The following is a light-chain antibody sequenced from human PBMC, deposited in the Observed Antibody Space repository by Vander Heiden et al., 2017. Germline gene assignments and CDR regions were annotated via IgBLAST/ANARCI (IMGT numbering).Light chain of an antibody. CDR3: MQALQPTIT. J-gene: IGKJ5*01. V-gene: IGKV2-28*01. Sequence: DIVMPQSPLSLPVTPGEPASISCRSSQSLLHSNGYNYLDWYLQKPGQSPQLLIYLGSNRASGVPDRFSGSGSGTDFTLTISRVEAEDVGVYYCMQALQPTITFGQGTRLEIK. CDR2: LGS. CDR1: QSLLHSNGYNY.